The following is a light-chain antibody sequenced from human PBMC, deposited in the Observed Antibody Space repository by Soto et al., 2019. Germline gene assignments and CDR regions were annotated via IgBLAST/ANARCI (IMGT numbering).Light chain of an antibody. CDR2: DAS. V-gene: IGKV3-11*01. CDR3: QQRSNWPRT. CDR1: QSVSSY. Sequence: EIMLTQSPATLSLSPGERATLSCRASQSVSSYLASYQQKPGQAPRLLIYDASNRATGIPARFSGSGSGTDFTLTICSLEPEDFAVYYCQQRSNWPRTFGQGTKV. J-gene: IGKJ1*01.